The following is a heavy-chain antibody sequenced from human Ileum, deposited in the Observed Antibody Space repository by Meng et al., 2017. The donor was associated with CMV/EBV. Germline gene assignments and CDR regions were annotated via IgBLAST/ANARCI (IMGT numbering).Heavy chain of an antibody. J-gene: IGHJ5*01. Sequence: GSLRLSCSVSGGSLITYYWSWIRQSPGKGLEWLGNIYYSGPTNYNPSLKSRVTMSVDTSKNQFSLHLTSVTAADTAVYYCARGKYYDRGWFAPWGQGILVTVSS. V-gene: IGHV4-59*01. CDR3: ARGKYYDRGWFAP. CDR2: IYYSGPT. D-gene: IGHD3-16*01. CDR1: GGSLITYY.